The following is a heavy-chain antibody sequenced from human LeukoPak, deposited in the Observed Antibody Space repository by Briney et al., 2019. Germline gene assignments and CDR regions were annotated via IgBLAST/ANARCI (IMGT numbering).Heavy chain of an antibody. V-gene: IGHV3-7*01. D-gene: IGHD6-13*01. CDR1: GFTFSSYW. CDR3: AIAKWGEAAAAFDY. CDR2: IKQDGSEK. J-gene: IGHJ4*02. Sequence: GGSLRLSCAASGFTFSSYWMSWVRQAPGKGLEWVANIKQDGSEKYYVDSVKGRFTISRDNAKNSLYLQMNSLRAEDAAVYYCAIAKWGEAAAAFDYWGQGTLVTVSS.